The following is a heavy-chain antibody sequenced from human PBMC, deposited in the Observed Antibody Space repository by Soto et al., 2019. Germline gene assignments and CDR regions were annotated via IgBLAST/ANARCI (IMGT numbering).Heavy chain of an antibody. Sequence: GASVKVSCKASGGTFRNSAISWVRQAPGQGLEWMGGIMPIFRTPDYSRKFQGRVTITADESTSTAYMELSGLRSDDTAVYYCARDNDRPQLGGNYYYILDVWGQGTTVTVSS. D-gene: IGHD1-1*01. CDR2: IMPIFRTP. CDR1: GGTFRNSA. CDR3: ARDNDRPQLGGNYYYILDV. V-gene: IGHV1-69*13. J-gene: IGHJ6*02.